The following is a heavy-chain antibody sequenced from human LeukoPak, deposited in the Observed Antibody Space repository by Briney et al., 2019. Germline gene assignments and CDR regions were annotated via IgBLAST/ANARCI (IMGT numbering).Heavy chain of an antibody. D-gene: IGHD5-24*01. CDR2: IHYSGST. V-gene: IGHV4-59*08. Sequence: SETLSLTCTVSGGSISSYYWSWIRQPPGKGLEWIGYIHYSGSTNYNPSPKSRVTISVDRSKNQFSLKLSSVTAADTAVYYCARPRRDGYTSPFDYWGQGSLVTVSS. CDR1: GGSISSYY. CDR3: ARPRRDGYTSPFDY. J-gene: IGHJ4*02.